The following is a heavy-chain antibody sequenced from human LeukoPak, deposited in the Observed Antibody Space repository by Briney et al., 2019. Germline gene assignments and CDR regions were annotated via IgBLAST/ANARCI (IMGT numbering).Heavy chain of an antibody. CDR2: ISWNSGSI. CDR3: ARDRGPELRWDAFDI. Sequence: GGSLRLSCAASGFTFDDYAMHWVRQAPGKGLEWVSGISWNSGSIGYADSVKGRFTISRDNAKNSLYLQMNSLRAEDTAVYYCARDRGPELRWDAFDIWGQGTKVTVSS. J-gene: IGHJ3*02. D-gene: IGHD2-21*01. V-gene: IGHV3-9*01. CDR1: GFTFDDYA.